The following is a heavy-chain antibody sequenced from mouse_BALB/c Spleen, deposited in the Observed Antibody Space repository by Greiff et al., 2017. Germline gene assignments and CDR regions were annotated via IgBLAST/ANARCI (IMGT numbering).Heavy chain of an antibody. J-gene: IGHJ4*01. Sequence: VQLQQSGPELVKPGASMKISCKASGYSFTGYTMNWVKQSHGKNLEWIGLINPYNGGTSYNQKFKGKATLTVDKSSSTAYMELLSLTSEDSEVYYCARLSHYYGSSPYYAMDYWGQGTSVTVSA. CDR2: INPYNGGT. CDR1: GYSFTGYT. CDR3: ARLSHYYGSSPYYAMDY. V-gene: IGHV1-18*01. D-gene: IGHD1-1*01.